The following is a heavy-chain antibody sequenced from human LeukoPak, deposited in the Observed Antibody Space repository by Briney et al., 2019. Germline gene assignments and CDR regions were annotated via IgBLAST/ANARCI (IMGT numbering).Heavy chain of an antibody. J-gene: IGHJ6*02. Sequence: GGSLRLSCAASEXTFSSYAMQWVRQAPGKGLEWVSVISASGGNTWYADSVKGRFTISRDNSKNTLYLQMNSLRAEDTAVYYCAKYVSARGPPYALAVWGQGTTVTVSS. V-gene: IGHV3-23*01. CDR1: EXTFSSYA. CDR2: ISASGGNT. D-gene: IGHD2/OR15-2a*01. CDR3: AKYVSARGPPYALAV.